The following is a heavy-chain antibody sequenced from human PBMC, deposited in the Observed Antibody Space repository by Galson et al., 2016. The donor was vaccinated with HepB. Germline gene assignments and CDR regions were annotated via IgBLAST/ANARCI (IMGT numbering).Heavy chain of an antibody. D-gene: IGHD3-10*01. CDR3: ARDGYYYGSGSYGAATY. J-gene: IGHJ4*02. CDR2: ISYHGSNK. CDR1: GFSFSSSA. V-gene: IGHV3-30*04. Sequence: SLRLSCAASGFSFSSSAMHWVRQAPGKGLEWVAVISYHGSNKYYVDSVKGQFTISRDNSKNTLYLQMNSLRVEDTAMYYCARDGYYYGSGSYGAATYWGQGTPVT.